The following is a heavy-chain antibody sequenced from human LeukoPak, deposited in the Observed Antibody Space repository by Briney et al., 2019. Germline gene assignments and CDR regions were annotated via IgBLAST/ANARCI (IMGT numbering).Heavy chain of an antibody. CDR3: TRESGSYHGNDY. D-gene: IGHD1-26*01. CDR1: GYTFTGYY. V-gene: IGHV1-2*06. J-gene: IGHJ4*02. Sequence: GESLKISCQASGYTFTGYYMHWVRQAPGQGLEWMGRINPNNGATNYAQKLQGRVTITGDTSISTAYMELSSLRSDDTAAYYCTRESGSYHGNDYWGQGTLVTVSS. CDR2: INPNNGAT.